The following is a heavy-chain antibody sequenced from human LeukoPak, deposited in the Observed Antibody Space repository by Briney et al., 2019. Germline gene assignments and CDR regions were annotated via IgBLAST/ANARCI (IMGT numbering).Heavy chain of an antibody. CDR3: AKSGYCGAWTCYSDYFDY. J-gene: IGHJ4*02. Sequence: GGSLRLSCAASGFTLSDHYMDWVRQAPGEGLEWVGRVRNKANGYRTEYAASVKGRFTVSGDASKSSLYLQMNSLKMEETAVYDCAKSGYCGAWTCYSDYFDYGGKGTLVTVSS. D-gene: IGHD2-15*01. CDR2: VRNKANGYRT. V-gene: IGHV3-72*01. CDR1: GFTLSDHY.